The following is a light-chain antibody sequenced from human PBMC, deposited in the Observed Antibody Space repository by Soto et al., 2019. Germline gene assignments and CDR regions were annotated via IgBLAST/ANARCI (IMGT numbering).Light chain of an antibody. V-gene: IGKV1-9*01. J-gene: IGKJ5*01. CDR2: AAS. Sequence: DIHMTHSPSSLSASVGDRVTITCRASQTTNNYLNWYQQKPGKAPKLLIYAASTLQSGVPSRFSGSGSGTDFTLTISSLQPQDFATYYCQQFNNYPITFGQGTRLEIK. CDR1: QTTNNY. CDR3: QQFNNYPIT.